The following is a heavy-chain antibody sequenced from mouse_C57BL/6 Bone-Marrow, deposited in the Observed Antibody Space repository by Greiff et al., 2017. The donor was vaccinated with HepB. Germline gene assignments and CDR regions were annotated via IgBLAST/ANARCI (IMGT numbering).Heavy chain of an antibody. J-gene: IGHJ3*01. CDR2: IDPENGDT. CDR3: TTIAPAWFAY. Sequence: EVHLVESGAELVRPGASVKLSCTASGFNIKDDYMHWVKQRPEQGLEWIGWIDPENGDTEYASKFQGKATITADTSSNTAYLQLSSLTSEDAAVYYCTTIAPAWFAYWGQGTLVTVSA. CDR1: GFNIKDDY. V-gene: IGHV14-4*01.